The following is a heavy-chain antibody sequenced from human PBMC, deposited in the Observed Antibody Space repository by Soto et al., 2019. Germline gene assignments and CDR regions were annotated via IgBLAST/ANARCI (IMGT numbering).Heavy chain of an antibody. J-gene: IGHJ5*02. CDR1: GGSISSGEYY. CDR3: ARDRRWLSLGPNNWFDP. V-gene: IGHV4-30-4*08. CDR2: IYYDGTT. Sequence: QVQLQESGPGLVKPSETLSLTCTVSGGSISSGEYYWTWIRQPPGKGLEWLGYIYYDGTTYYNPSLKSRLTMSTDTSKNQFSLKLNSLTAADTAVYYCARDRRWLSLGPNNWFDPWCQGTLVTVSS. D-gene: IGHD2-21*01.